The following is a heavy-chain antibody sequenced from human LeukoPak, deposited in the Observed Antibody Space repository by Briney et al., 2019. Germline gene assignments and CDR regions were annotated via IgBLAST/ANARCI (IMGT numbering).Heavy chain of an antibody. J-gene: IGHJ4*02. CDR1: GYTFTSYG. CDR3: ARDRKLELRDTPFDY. V-gene: IGHV1-18*01. Sequence: ASVKVSCKASGYTFTSYGISWVRQAPGQGLEWMGWISAYNGNTNYAQKLQGRDTITTDTSTSTAYMELRSLRSDDTAVYYCARDRKLELRDTPFDYWGQGTLVTVSS. D-gene: IGHD1-7*01. CDR2: ISAYNGNT.